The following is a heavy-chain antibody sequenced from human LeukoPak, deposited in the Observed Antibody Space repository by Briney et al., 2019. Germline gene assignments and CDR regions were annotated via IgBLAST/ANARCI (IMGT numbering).Heavy chain of an antibody. CDR1: GGSFSGYY. V-gene: IGHV4-34*01. J-gene: IGHJ4*02. Sequence: SETLSLTCAAYGGSFSGYYWSWIRQPPGKGLEWIGEINHSGSTNYNPSLKSRVTISVDTSKNQFSLKLSSVTAADTAVYYCARGGIVATIPDYWGQGTLVTVSS. CDR3: ARGGIVATIPDY. D-gene: IGHD5-12*01. CDR2: INHSGST.